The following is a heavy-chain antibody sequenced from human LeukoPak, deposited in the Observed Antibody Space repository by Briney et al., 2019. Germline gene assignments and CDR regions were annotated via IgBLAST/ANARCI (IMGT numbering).Heavy chain of an antibody. CDR1: GFTFSSYG. J-gene: IGHJ4*02. CDR2: IRYDGSNK. Sequence: SGGSLRLSCAASGFTFSSYGMHWVRQAPGKGLEWVAFIRYDGSNKYYADSVKGRFTISRDNSKNTLYLQMNSLRAEDTAVYYCAKDHYGSMVIKSYFDYWGQGTLVTVSS. V-gene: IGHV3-30*02. D-gene: IGHD3-10*01. CDR3: AKDHYGSMVIKSYFDY.